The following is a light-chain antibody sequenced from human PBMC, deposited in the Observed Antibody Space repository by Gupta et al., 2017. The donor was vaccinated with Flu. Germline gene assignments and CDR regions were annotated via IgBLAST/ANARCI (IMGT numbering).Light chain of an antibody. V-gene: IGLV3-10*01. Sequence: SYELTQPPSVSVSPGQTARITCSGDALPKKCSYWYQQKSGQAPVLVIYEDSKRPSGIPERFSCSSSGTMATSTITGAQVEDEADYDCYSTASSSNNYRVFGGGTKLTVL. CDR2: EDS. J-gene: IGLJ2*01. CDR3: YSTASSSNNYRV. CDR1: ALPKKC.